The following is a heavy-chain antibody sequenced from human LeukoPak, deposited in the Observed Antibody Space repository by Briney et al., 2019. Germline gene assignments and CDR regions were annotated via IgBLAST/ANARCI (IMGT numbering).Heavy chain of an antibody. CDR2: IDFTSRYI. V-gene: IGHV3-21*01. Sequence: GGSLRLSCAASGFTFSSYSMNWVRQAPGKGLEWVSSIDFTSRYIYNADSVKGRFTTSRDNAKNSLDLQMSSLKVEDRAVYYCATPAAGPGAKYPLYWGQGPLVIASS. D-gene: IGHD6-13*01. CDR1: GFTFSSYS. J-gene: IGHJ1*01. CDR3: ATPAAGPGAKYPLY.